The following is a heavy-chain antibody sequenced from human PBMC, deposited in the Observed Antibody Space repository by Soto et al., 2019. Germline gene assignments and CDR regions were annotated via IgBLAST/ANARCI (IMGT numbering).Heavy chain of an antibody. J-gene: IGHJ6*02. CDR2: IYYSGST. Sequence: PSETLSLTCTVSGGSISSGGYYWSWIRQHPGKGLEWIGYIYYSGSTYYNPSLKSRVTISVDTSKNQFSLKLSSVTAADTAVYYCARDRRVEDYDYVWGSYRYDMGMDVWGQGTTVTVSS. CDR3: ARDRRVEDYDYVWGSYRYDMGMDV. D-gene: IGHD3-16*02. CDR1: GGSISSGGYY. V-gene: IGHV4-31*03.